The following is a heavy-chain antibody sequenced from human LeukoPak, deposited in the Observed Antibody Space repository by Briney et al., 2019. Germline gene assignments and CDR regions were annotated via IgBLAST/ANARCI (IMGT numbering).Heavy chain of an antibody. J-gene: IGHJ5*02. V-gene: IGHV5-51*01. CDR3: ARVYGDYDTPGSGGWFDP. CDR1: GYSFTSYW. CDR2: IYPGDSDT. Sequence: GESLKISCKGSGYSFTSYWIGWVRQMPGKGLEWMGIIYPGDSDTRYSPSFQGQVTISADKSISTAYLQWSSLKASDTAMYYCARVYGDYDTPGSGGWFDPWGQGTLVTVSS. D-gene: IGHD4-17*01.